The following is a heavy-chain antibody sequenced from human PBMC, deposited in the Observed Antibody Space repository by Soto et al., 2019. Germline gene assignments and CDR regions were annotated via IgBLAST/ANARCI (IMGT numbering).Heavy chain of an antibody. CDR2: ISGSGGST. J-gene: IGHJ3*01. V-gene: IGHV3-23*01. Sequence: PGGSLRLSCAASGVTFSSYAMSWVRQAPGKGLEWVSAISGSGGSTYYADSVKGRFTISRDNSKNTLYLQMNSLRAEDTAVYYCAKDLTSQNPLHVGDWGQGTMVTVSS. CDR3: AKDLTSQNPLHVGD. CDR1: GVTFSSYA. D-gene: IGHD3-10*01.